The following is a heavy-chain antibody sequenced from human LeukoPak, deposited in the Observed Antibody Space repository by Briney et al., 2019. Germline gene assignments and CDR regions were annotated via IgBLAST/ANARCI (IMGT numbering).Heavy chain of an antibody. CDR2: ISGSGGST. D-gene: IGHD3-22*01. CDR3: AKGHDSSGYYSQRWAFDI. J-gene: IGHJ3*02. V-gene: IGHV3-23*01. Sequence: GGSLRLPCAASGFTFSSYAMSWVRQAPGKGLEWVSAISGSGGSTYYADSVKGRFTISRDNSKNTLYLQMNSLRAEDTAVYYCAKGHDSSGYYSQRWAFDIWGQGTMVTVSS. CDR1: GFTFSSYA.